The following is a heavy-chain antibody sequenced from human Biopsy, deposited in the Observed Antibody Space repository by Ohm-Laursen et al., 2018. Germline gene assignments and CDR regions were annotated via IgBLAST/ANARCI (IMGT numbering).Heavy chain of an antibody. D-gene: IGHD1-26*01. J-gene: IGHJ2*01. CDR2: ISYSRDT. CDR3: ARHAPSYSGSYWRYFDL. Sequence: SETLSLTCAVSGGSISGSSWSWIRQAPGKGLEWIGYISYSRDTNYTPSLKSRITISVDTSMNHLSLRLTSVTAADTAVYYCARHAPSYSGSYWRYFDLWGRGTLVTVSS. V-gene: IGHV4-59*08. CDR1: GGSISGSS.